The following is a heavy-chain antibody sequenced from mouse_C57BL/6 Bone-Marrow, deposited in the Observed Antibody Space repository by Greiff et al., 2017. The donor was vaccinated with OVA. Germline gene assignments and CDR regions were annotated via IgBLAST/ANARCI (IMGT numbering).Heavy chain of an antibody. Sequence: QVQLQQPGAELVKPGASVKLSCKASGYTFTSYWMQWVKQRPGQGLEWIGEIDPSDSYTNYNQKFKGKATLTVDTSSSTAYMQLSSLTSEDSAVYYCANYGSSYVGYYAMDYWGQGTSVTVSS. V-gene: IGHV1-50*01. D-gene: IGHD1-1*01. CDR3: ANYGSSYVGYYAMDY. CDR1: GYTFTSYW. CDR2: IDPSDSYT. J-gene: IGHJ4*01.